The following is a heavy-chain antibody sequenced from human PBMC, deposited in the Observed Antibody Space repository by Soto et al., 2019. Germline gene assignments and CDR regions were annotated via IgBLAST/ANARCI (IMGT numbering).Heavy chain of an antibody. CDR1: GFTFSSYA. CDR3: AKDGPMAVAGNDYYYGMDV. Sequence: PGGSLRLSCAASGFTFSSYAMSWVRQAPGKGLEWVSAISGSGGSTYYADSVKGRFTISRDNSKNTLYLQMNSLRAEDTAVYYCAKDGPMAVAGNDYYYGMDVWGQGTTVTVSS. D-gene: IGHD6-19*01. CDR2: ISGSGGST. V-gene: IGHV3-23*01. J-gene: IGHJ6*02.